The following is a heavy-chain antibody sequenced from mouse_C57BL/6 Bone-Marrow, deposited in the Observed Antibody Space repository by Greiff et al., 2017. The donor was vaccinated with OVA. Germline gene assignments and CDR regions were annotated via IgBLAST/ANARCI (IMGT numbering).Heavy chain of an antibody. V-gene: IGHV1-9*01. D-gene: IGHD3-3*01. CDR3: ACKGPFDY. CDR2: IFPGSGST. CDR1: FYTFTCYW. J-gene: IGHJ2*01. Sequence: QVQLQQSGAELMKPGASVGGGRKAPFYTFTCYWIEWVKQRPGHGLEWIGEIFPGSGSTNYNEKFKGKATFTADTSSNTAYMQLSSLTTEDSAICYCACKGPFDYWGQGTTLTVSS.